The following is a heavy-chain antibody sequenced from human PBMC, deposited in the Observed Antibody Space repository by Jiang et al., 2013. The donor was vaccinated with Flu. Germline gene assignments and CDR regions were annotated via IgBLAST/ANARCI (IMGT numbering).Heavy chain of an antibody. D-gene: IGHD2-15*01. CDR1: GYILSDYA. CDR2: INTNTGNP. CDR3: ARPRGFCSDHNCYPDY. Sequence: QSGSELKKPGASVKVSCKASGYILSDYAINWVRQAPGQGLEWMGWINTNTGNPTYAQAFTGRFVFSLDTSVSTAYLQISSLKAEDTAVYYCARPRGFCSDHNCYPDYWGQGTLVTVSS. V-gene: IGHV7-4-1*02. J-gene: IGHJ4*02.